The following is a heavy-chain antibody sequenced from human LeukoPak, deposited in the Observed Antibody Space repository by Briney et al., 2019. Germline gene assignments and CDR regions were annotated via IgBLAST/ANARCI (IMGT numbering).Heavy chain of an antibody. V-gene: IGHV3-74*01. D-gene: IGHD3-10*01. CDR2: INADGSTT. Sequence: GGSLRLSCAASGFTFGSSWVHWVRRAPGKGLVWVSLINADGSTTTYADSVKGRFTISRDNSKNTLYLQMNSLRAEDTAVYYCAKAQSRRWFGELFHWGQGTLVTVSS. CDR1: GFTFGSSW. CDR3: AKAQSRRWFGELFH. J-gene: IGHJ4*02.